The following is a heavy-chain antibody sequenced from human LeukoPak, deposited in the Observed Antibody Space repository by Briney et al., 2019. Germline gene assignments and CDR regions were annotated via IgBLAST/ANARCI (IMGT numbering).Heavy chain of an antibody. D-gene: IGHD3-22*01. J-gene: IGHJ4*02. V-gene: IGHV3-23*01. Sequence: GGSLRLSCAASGFALSSYAMSWVRQAPGKGLEWVSATSSSDAGTYHAESVRGRFTISRDNSKNSLYLQMNSLRAEDTAVYYCARPGYYYDSSGYYDYWGQGTLVTVSS. CDR2: TSSSDAGT. CDR1: GFALSSYA. CDR3: ARPGYYYDSSGYYDY.